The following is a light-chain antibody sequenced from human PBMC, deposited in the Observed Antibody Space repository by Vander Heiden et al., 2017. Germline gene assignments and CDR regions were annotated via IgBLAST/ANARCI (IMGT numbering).Light chain of an antibody. CDR2: DNG. Sequence: SYVLTQPPSVSVAQGQTARITCGGNNTGSKSVHWYQQKPGQAPVLVVYDNGDRPSGIPERLSGSNSGNTATLTISRVEAGDEADYHCQVWDSTSDHRVFGGGTKLTVL. J-gene: IGLJ3*02. CDR3: QVWDSTSDHRV. V-gene: IGLV3-21*02. CDR1: NTGSKS.